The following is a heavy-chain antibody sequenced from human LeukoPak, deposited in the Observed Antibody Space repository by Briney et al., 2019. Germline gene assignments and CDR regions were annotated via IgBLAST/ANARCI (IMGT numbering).Heavy chain of an antibody. CDR3: ARVPDYGDPGDAFDI. CDR2: IYYSGST. D-gene: IGHD4-17*01. J-gene: IGHJ3*02. CDR1: GGSISSSSYY. V-gene: IGHV4-39*07. Sequence: SETLSLTCTVSGGSISSSSYYWGWIRQPPGKGLEWIGSIYYSGSTYYNPSLKSRVTMSVDTSKIQFSLKLSSVTAADTAVYYCARVPDYGDPGDAFDIWGQGTMVTVSS.